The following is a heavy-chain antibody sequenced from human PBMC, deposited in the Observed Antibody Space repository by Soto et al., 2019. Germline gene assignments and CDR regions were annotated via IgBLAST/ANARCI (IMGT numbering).Heavy chain of an antibody. V-gene: IGHV5-51*01. CDR3: ARRWAVSGTFDY. J-gene: IGHJ4*02. D-gene: IGHD6-19*01. Sequence: PGESLKISCKGSGYSFTNYWIDWVRQMPGKGLEWMGMVYPGDSDTRYSPSFQGQVTISADKSISTAYLQWSSLKASDNAIYYCARRWAVSGTFDYWGQGTLVTVS. CDR2: VYPGDSDT. CDR1: GYSFTNYW.